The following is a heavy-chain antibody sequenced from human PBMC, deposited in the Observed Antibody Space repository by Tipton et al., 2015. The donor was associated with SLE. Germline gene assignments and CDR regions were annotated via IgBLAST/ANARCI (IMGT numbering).Heavy chain of an antibody. D-gene: IGHD3-3*01. CDR1: GGSISSSNW. J-gene: IGHJ6*02. CDR2: IYYSGST. V-gene: IGHV4-4*02. CDR3: ASGSPITIPLGMDV. Sequence: SLRLSCAVSGGSISSSNWWSWVRQPPGKGLEWNGEIYYSGSTYYNPSLKSRVTISVDTSKNQFSLKLSSVTAADTAVYYCASGSPITIPLGMDVWGQGTTVTDSS.